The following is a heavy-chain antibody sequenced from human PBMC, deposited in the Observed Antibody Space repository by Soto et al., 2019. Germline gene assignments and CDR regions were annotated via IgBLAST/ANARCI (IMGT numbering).Heavy chain of an antibody. CDR3: AKDSDAYQLLYYFDY. CDR1: GFTFSTYA. CDR2: IGGSGGTT. V-gene: IGHV3-23*01. Sequence: EVQLLESGGGLVQPGGSLRLSCAASGFTFSTYAISWVRQAPGKGLEWVSAIGGSGGTTYYADSVKGRFTISRDNSKNTVYLQMNSLRAEDTAVYYCAKDSDAYQLLYYFDYWGQGTLVTVSS. D-gene: IGHD2-2*01. J-gene: IGHJ4*02.